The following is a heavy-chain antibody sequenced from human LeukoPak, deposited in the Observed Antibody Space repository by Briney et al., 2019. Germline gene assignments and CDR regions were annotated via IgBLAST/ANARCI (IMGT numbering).Heavy chain of an antibody. V-gene: IGHV4-39*01. D-gene: IGHD1-26*01. J-gene: IGHJ4*02. CDR2: IYYSGST. CDR1: GGSISSSSYY. Sequence: SETLSLTCTVSGGSISSSSYYWGWIRQPPGKGLEWIGSIYYSGSTYYNPSLKSRVTISVDTSKNQFSLKLSAVTAADTAVYYCARNLIVGATPDYFDYWGQGTLVTVSS. CDR3: ARNLIVGATPDYFDY.